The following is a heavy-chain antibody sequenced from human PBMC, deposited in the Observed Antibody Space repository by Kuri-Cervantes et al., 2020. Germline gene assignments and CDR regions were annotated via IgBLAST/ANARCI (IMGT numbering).Heavy chain of an antibody. D-gene: IGHD3-16*01. Sequence: GGSLRLSCIASGCMFSSYWMSWVRQAPGKGMECVANIKPDGSEKNYVDSVKGRFTIFRDNGKNTLYLQMHSLRAEETAVYYCLRDYGGVWGQGTTVTVSS. J-gene: IGHJ6*02. V-gene: IGHV3-7*01. CDR3: LRDYGGV. CDR2: IKPDGSEK. CDR1: GCMFSSYW.